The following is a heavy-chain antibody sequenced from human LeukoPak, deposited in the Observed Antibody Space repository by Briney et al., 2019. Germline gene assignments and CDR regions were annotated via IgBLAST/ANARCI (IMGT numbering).Heavy chain of an antibody. CDR1: EYTFTGYY. V-gene: IGHV1-2*02. Sequence: ASVKVSCKASEYTFTGYYMHWVRQAPGQGLEWMGWINPNSGGTNYAQKFQGRVTMTRDTSISTAYMELSRLRSDDTAVYYCARCRVVSGSCPHGFDYWGQGTLVTVSS. J-gene: IGHJ4*02. CDR3: ARCRVVSGSCPHGFDY. CDR2: INPNSGGT. D-gene: IGHD6-13*01.